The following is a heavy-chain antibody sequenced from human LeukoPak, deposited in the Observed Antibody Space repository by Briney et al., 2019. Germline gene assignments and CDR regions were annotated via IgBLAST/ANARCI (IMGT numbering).Heavy chain of an antibody. CDR3: AKDERGYYDSSGFFGAIHY. CDR2: IWYDGSNK. Sequence: GRSLRLSCAASGFTFNRYAMHWVRQAPGKGLEWVAFIWYDGSNKYYADSVKGRFTVSRDNSKNTLYLQMNSLRAEDTAVYYCAKDERGYYDSSGFFGAIHYWGQGSLVSVSS. CDR1: GFTFNRYA. J-gene: IGHJ4*02. D-gene: IGHD3-22*01. V-gene: IGHV3-33*06.